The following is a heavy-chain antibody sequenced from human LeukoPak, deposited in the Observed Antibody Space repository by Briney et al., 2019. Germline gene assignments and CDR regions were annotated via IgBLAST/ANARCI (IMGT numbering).Heavy chain of an antibody. CDR2: IYSGGST. J-gene: IGHJ4*02. CDR1: GFTVSSNY. CDR3: ARDPPAVAANTYG. V-gene: IGHV3-66*01. Sequence: PGGSLRLSCAASGFTVSSNYMSWVRQAPGKGLEWVSLIYSGGSTHYADSVKGRFTISRDNSKNTLYLQMNSLRVDDTAVYYCARDPPAVAANTYGWGQGTLVTVSS. D-gene: IGHD6-6*01.